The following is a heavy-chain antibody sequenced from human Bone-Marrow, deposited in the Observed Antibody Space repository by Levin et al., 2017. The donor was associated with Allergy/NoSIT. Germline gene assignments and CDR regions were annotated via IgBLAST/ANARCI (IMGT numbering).Heavy chain of an antibody. V-gene: IGHV1-2*06. CDR1: GYTFTGYY. CDR2: ISPSSGVT. J-gene: IGHJ5*01. Sequence: ASVKVSCKPSGYTFTGYYIHWVRQAPGQGLEWMGRISPSSGVTTYAHKFQGRVTMTRDTPISTAYMELSDLRSDETAVYYCARGPNPSYGSSWFDFWGQGTLATVSS. CDR3: ARGPNPSYGSSWFDF. D-gene: IGHD6-13*01.